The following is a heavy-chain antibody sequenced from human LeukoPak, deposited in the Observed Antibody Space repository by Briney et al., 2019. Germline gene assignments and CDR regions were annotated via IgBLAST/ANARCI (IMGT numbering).Heavy chain of an antibody. D-gene: IGHD5-24*01. CDR2: ISSGTSYI. CDR1: GFTFNTYT. V-gene: IGHV3-21*01. CDR3: ARPRGNVEMATIPFDY. J-gene: IGHJ4*02. Sequence: PGGSLRLSCAASGFTFNTYTMNWVRQAPGKGLEWVSSISSGTSYIYYADSVKGRFTISRDNAKNSLYLQMNSLRAEDTAVYYCARPRGNVEMATIPFDYWGQGTLVTVSS.